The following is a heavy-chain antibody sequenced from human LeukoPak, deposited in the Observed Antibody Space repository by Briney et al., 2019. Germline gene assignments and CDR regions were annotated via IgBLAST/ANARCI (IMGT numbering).Heavy chain of an antibody. CDR1: GFTFTSSA. J-gene: IGHJ4*02. V-gene: IGHV1-58*01. CDR3: AADRGSDQLLPFDY. Sequence: ASVKVSCKASGFTFTSSAVQWVRQARGQRLEWIGWIVVGSGKTNYAQKFQERVTITRDMSTSTAYMELSSLRSEDTAVYYCAADRGSDQLLPFDYWGQGTLVTVSS. D-gene: IGHD2-2*01. CDR2: IVVGSGKT.